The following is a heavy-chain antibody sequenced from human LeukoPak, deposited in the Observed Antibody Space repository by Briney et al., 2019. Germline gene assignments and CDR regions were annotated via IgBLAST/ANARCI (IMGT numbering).Heavy chain of an antibody. CDR1: GGSISSYY. J-gene: IGHJ4*02. Sequence: SETLSLTCTVSGGSISSYYWGWIRQPPGKGLEWIGYIYYSGSTNYNPSLESRVTISVDTSKNQFSLKLSSVTAADTAVYYCAREPGTGLAAAGIDYWGQGTLVTVSS. V-gene: IGHV4-59*01. CDR3: AREPGTGLAAAGIDY. CDR2: IYYSGST. D-gene: IGHD6-13*01.